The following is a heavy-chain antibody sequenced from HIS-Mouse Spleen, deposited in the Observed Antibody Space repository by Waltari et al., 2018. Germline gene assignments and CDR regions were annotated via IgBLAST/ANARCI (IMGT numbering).Heavy chain of an antibody. CDR2: IRAKNGKT. V-gene: IGHV1-18*01. CDR1: GYTFTSYG. Sequence: GAEVKKPGASVKVSCKASGYTFTSYGISWVLQAPGKGLEWRGGIRAKNGKTNDAQKLQGRVTMTTDTSASTAYMELRGLRSDDTAVYYCARDSEGSNDPWGQGTLVTVSS. J-gene: IGHJ5*02. CDR3: ARDSEGSNDP. D-gene: IGHD3-10*01.